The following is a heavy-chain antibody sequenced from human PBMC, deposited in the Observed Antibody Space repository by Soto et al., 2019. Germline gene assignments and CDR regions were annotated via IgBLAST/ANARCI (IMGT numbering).Heavy chain of an antibody. CDR1: GGTFSSYA. J-gene: IGHJ3*02. D-gene: IGHD2-2*02. CDR3: ARDQIPRGAFDI. Sequence: SVKVSCKASGGTFSSYAISWVRQAPGQGLEWMGGIIPIFGTANYAQKFQGRVTITADESASTAYMELSSLRSEDTAVYYCARDQIPRGAFDIWGQGTMVTVS. CDR2: IIPIFGTA. V-gene: IGHV1-69*13.